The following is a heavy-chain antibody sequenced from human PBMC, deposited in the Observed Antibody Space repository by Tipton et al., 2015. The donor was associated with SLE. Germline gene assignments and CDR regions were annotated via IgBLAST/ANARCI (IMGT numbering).Heavy chain of an antibody. CDR3: ARASGGSQTVSYHDFDY. CDR2: VNPNTENR. Sequence: QSGPEVKKPGASVKVSCKASGYTFTTYELNWVRQATGHGLEWMGWVNPNTENRAYAQKFQGRVTMTRDISMTTVYMELNGLTSDDTAVYYCARASGGSQTVSYHDFDYWGQGTLVTVSS. CDR1: GYTFTTYE. V-gene: IGHV1-8*01. J-gene: IGHJ4*02. D-gene: IGHD3-10*01.